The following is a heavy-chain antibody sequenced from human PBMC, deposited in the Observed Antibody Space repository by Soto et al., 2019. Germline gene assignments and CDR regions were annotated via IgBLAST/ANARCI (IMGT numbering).Heavy chain of an antibody. Sequence: PGGSLRLSCAASGFTFSSYAMHWVRQAPGKGLEWVAVISYDGSNKYYADSVKGRFTISRDNSKNTLYLQMNSLRAEDTAVYYCAREWDCSGGSCYGSYYYGMDVWGQGTTVTVSS. CDR2: ISYDGSNK. V-gene: IGHV3-30-3*01. CDR1: GFTFSSYA. J-gene: IGHJ6*02. D-gene: IGHD2-15*01. CDR3: AREWDCSGGSCYGSYYYGMDV.